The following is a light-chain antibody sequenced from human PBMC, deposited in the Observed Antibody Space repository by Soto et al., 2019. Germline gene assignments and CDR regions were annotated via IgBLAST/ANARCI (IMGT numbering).Light chain of an antibody. CDR3: QQYGDWPLT. CDR1: QSVGNN. J-gene: IGKJ4*01. V-gene: IGKV3-15*01. Sequence: EIVVTQSPATLSVSPGERATLSCRASQSVGNNFAWYQQKPGQAPRLLIFATSTRATGVPARFSGSGSGTESTLPISSLQSEDFAVYYCQQYGDWPLTFGGGAKVEIE. CDR2: ATS.